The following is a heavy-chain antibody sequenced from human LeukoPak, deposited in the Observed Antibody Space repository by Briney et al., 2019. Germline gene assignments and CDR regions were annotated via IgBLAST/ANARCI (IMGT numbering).Heavy chain of an antibody. CDR3: ARCYGSGDVYDI. CDR2: IYDSGST. J-gene: IGHJ3*02. V-gene: IGHV4-31*03. D-gene: IGHD3-10*01. CDR1: GGSISSGGYY. Sequence: SETLSFTCTVSGGSISSGGYYWSWIRQHPGKGLEWIGYIYDSGSTYYSPSLKSRITTSVDTSKSQFSLKLSSVTAADTAVYYCARCYGSGDVYDIWGQGTMVTVSS.